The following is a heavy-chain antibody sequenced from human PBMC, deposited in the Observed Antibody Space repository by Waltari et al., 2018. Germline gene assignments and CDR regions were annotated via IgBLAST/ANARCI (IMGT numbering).Heavy chain of an antibody. J-gene: IGHJ4*02. CDR2: ISSGGHYI. D-gene: IGHD6-19*01. CDR1: GSTFSPYR. Sequence: EVQLVESGGGLVTPGGSLRLSCAASGSTFSPYRRNWVRQAPGKGLEWVSSISSGGHYIYYADSVKGRFTISRDNLNNRLYLQMGSLRPEDTAVYYCARGGWESSGWPFDYWGQGTLVTVSS. V-gene: IGHV3-21*01. CDR3: ARGGWESSGWPFDY.